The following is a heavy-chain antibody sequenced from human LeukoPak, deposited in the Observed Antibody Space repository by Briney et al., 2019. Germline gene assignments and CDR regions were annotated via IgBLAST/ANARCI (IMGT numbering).Heavy chain of an antibody. Sequence: ASVKVSCKVSGYTLTELSMHWVRQAPGKGLEWMGGFDPEDGETIYAQKFQGRVTMTEDTSTDTAYMELSSLRSEDTAVYYCATTLYITIFGVVNDAFDIWGQGTMVTISS. CDR3: ATTLYITIFGVVNDAFDI. CDR2: FDPEDGET. D-gene: IGHD3-3*01. V-gene: IGHV1-24*01. J-gene: IGHJ3*02. CDR1: GYTLTELS.